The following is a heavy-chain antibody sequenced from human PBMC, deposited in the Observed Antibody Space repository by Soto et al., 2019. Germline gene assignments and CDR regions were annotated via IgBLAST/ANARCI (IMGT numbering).Heavy chain of an antibody. CDR2: IYYSGST. CDR3: ARDHMMDTAMVTYYYGMDV. V-gene: IGHV4-31*03. D-gene: IGHD5-18*01. J-gene: IGHJ6*04. CDR1: GGSISSGGYY. Sequence: SETLSLTCTVSGGSISSGGYYWSWIRQHPGKGLEWIGYIYYSGSTYYNPSLKSRVTISVDTSKNQFSLKLSSVTAADTAVYYCARDHMMDTAMVTYYYGMDVWGKGNTVTAPQ.